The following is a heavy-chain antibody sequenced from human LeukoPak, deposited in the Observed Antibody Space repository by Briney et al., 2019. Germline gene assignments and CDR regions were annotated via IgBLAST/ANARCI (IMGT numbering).Heavy chain of an antibody. CDR1: GYIFATYW. CDR3: VSSFDSGDYVAFDY. J-gene: IGHJ4*02. D-gene: IGHD4-17*01. CDR2: IVPGDSST. Sequence: GESLKISGRGSGYIFATYWIGWVRQMPGKGLEGRGIIVPGDSSTRYSPSFLGKVPISVAKYITTASLHWSSMKPSATDMSYCVSSFDSGDYVAFDYWGQGTLVTVSS. V-gene: IGHV5-51*01.